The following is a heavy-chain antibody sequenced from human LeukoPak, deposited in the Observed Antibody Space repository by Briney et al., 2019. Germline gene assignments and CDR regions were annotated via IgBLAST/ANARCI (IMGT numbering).Heavy chain of an antibody. Sequence: GGSLRLSCAASGFTFSGYWMSWVRQAPGKGLEWVANIKQDGSDKYYVNSVKGRFTISRDNAKNSLYLQVNSLRAEDTGVYYCARVGGTYIIDYWGQGTLVTVSS. V-gene: IGHV3-7*01. D-gene: IGHD3-16*01. CDR2: IKQDGSDK. J-gene: IGHJ4*02. CDR3: ARVGGTYIIDY. CDR1: GFTFSGYW.